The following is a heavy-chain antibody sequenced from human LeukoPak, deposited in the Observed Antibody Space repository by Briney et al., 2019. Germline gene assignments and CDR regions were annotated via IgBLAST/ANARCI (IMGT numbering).Heavy chain of an antibody. D-gene: IGHD3-22*01. CDR1: GFTFSSYW. V-gene: IGHV3-74*01. CDR3: ARARDNYDISGFSALDY. J-gene: IGHJ4*02. Sequence: GGSLRLSCAASGFTFSSYWMHWVRQAPGKGLVWVSRINSDGSSTSYADSVKGRFTISRDNAKNTLYLQMNSLRADDTAVYYCARARDNYDISGFSALDYWGQGTLATVSS. CDR2: INSDGSST.